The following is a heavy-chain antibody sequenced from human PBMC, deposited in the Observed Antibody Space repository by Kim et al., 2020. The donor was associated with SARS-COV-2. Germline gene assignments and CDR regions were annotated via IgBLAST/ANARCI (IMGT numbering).Heavy chain of an antibody. Sequence: YYADSVKGRFTISRDNSKNTLYLQMNSLRAEDTAVYYCAKDWLRGYYFDYWGQGTLVTVSS. J-gene: IGHJ4*02. CDR3: AKDWLRGYYFDY. D-gene: IGHD5-12*01. V-gene: IGHV3-23*01.